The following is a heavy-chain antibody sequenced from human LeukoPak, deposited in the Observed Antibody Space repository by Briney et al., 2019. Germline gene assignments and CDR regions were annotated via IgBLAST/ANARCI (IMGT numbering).Heavy chain of an antibody. V-gene: IGHV4-4*07. J-gene: IGHJ4*02. CDR3: GGSRDGYIDY. D-gene: IGHD5-24*01. CDR1: DDSISSYY. Sequence: SETLSLTCSVSDDSISSYYWSRVRQPAGKGLEWIGRIHISGSTNYNPSLRSRVTMSLATSKNQLSLKLSSVTAADTAVYYCGGSRDGYIDYWGQGTLVTVSS. CDR2: IHISGST.